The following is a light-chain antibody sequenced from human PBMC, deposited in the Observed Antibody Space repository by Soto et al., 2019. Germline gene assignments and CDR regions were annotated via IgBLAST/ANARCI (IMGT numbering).Light chain of an antibody. CDR2: GAS. V-gene: IGKV3-20*01. Sequence: ELVLTQSQCTLSLSPGERAILSCRATQSVSSSYLAWYQQKPGQAPRLLIYGASNRATGIPDRFSGSGSGTDFTLTISRLEPEDFAVYFCEQYGRSPPFTFGQGTKVEIK. CDR3: EQYGRSPPFT. J-gene: IGKJ2*01. CDR1: QSVSSSY.